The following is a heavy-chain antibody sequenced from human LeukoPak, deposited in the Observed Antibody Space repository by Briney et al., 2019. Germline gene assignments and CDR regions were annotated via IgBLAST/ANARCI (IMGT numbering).Heavy chain of an antibody. CDR2: ISSSGSTI. Sequence: PGGSLRLSCAASGFTFSSHSMNWVRQAPGKGLEWVSYISSSGSTIYYADSVKGRFTISRDNAKNSLYLQMNSLRDEDTAVYYCARSGILTGYAFDIWGQGTMVTVSS. J-gene: IGHJ3*02. D-gene: IGHD3-9*01. V-gene: IGHV3-48*02. CDR1: GFTFSSHS. CDR3: ARSGILTGYAFDI.